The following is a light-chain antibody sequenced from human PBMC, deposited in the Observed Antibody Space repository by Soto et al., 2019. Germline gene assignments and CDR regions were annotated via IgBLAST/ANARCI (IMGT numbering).Light chain of an antibody. CDR1: QSSSSW. J-gene: IGKJ1*01. Sequence: DIQMTQSPSTLSASVGDRVTITGRASQSSSSWLAWYQQKPGKAPKLLIYAASTLESGVSSRFSGRGTGTEFTLTINSLQPEDFATYYCQQYKSYLRTFGQGTKVDI. CDR3: QQYKSYLRT. CDR2: AAS. V-gene: IGKV1-5*01.